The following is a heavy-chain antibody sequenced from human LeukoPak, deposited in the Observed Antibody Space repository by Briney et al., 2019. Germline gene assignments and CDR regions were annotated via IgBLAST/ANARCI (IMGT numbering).Heavy chain of an antibody. J-gene: IGHJ3*02. V-gene: IGHV4-34*01. Sequence: SETLSLTCAVYGGSFSGYYWSWIRQPPGKGLEWIGEINHSGSTNYNPSLKSRVTISVDTSKNQFSLKLSSVTAADTAVYYCARGLPSFVWDPDAIDIWGQGTMVTVSS. D-gene: IGHD1-26*01. CDR1: GGSFSGYY. CDR3: ARGLPSFVWDPDAIDI. CDR2: INHSGST.